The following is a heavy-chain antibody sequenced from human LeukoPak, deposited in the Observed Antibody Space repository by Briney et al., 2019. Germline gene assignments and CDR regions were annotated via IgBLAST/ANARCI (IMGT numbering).Heavy chain of an antibody. CDR2: INWNSRNI. J-gene: IGHJ6*03. CDR1: GFTFDDYA. D-gene: IGHD3-3*01. Sequence: PGRSLRLSCAASGFTFDDYAMHLVRQAPGKGLEWVSCINWNSRNIGYADSVKGRFTISRDNAKNSLYLQMNSLRAEDTALYYCAKASGGTYYYYMDVWGKGTTVTVSS. V-gene: IGHV3-9*01. CDR3: AKASGGTYYYYMDV.